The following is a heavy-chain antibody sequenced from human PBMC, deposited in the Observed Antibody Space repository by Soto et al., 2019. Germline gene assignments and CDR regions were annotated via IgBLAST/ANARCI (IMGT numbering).Heavy chain of an antibody. V-gene: IGHV2-5*02. CDR1: GFSLTSRPVG. Sequence: QITLKESGPTLVKPTQTLTLTCTFSGFSLTSRPVGVGWVRQPPGKALEWLAFIYWDDDKRYSPSLRSTLTVTKXXSXHXVVLTLTNMDPVDTATYYCAHRRNYDGSWNEGVFDYWGQGILVTVSS. CDR3: AHRRNYDGSWNEGVFDY. CDR2: IYWDDDK. D-gene: IGHD3-16*01. J-gene: IGHJ4*02.